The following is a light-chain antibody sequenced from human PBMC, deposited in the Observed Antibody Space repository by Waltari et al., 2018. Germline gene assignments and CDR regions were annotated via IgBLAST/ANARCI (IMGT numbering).Light chain of an antibody. CDR3: SSSFSGRAPVL. V-gene: IGLV2-14*01. J-gene: IGLJ2*01. CDR1: NSDVDGYKY. CDR2: EAG. Sequence: QSALTQPASVSGSPGQSITISCTGTNSDVDGYKYVSWYQHHPGKAPKLILYEAGNRPSGVANRFSGSKSGNTASLTISGLQAEDEAHYYCSSSFSGRAPVLFGGGTKLTVL.